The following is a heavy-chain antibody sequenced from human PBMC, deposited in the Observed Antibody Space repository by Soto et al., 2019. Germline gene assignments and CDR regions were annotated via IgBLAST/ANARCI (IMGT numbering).Heavy chain of an antibody. CDR1: GGSINSGGYY. V-gene: IGHV4-31*03. CDR3: ARGVYP. D-gene: IGHD6-13*01. J-gene: IGHJ5*02. Sequence: QVQLQESGPGLVKPSHTLSLTCTVSGGSINSGGYYWSWIRQHPGKGLEWIGYSYNSVITYYNPSPKSRAPISLSTSENQFSLKPSSGTAAVAAVYYCARGVYPWGQGTLVTVSS. CDR2: SYNSVIT.